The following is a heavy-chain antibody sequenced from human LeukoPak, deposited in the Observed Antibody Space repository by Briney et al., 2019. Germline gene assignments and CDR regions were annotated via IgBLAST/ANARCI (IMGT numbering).Heavy chain of an antibody. CDR3: TRMAWRSRPFDY. D-gene: IGHD2-2*01. CDR1: GFTFSSYW. Sequence: GGSLRLSCAASGFTFSSYWMSWVRQAPGKGLEWVANIKQDGREKYYVDSVKGRFTISRDDAKNSVYLQMNNLRAEDTAVYYCTRMAWRSRPFDYWGQGTLVTVSS. V-gene: IGHV3-7*01. J-gene: IGHJ4*02. CDR2: IKQDGREK.